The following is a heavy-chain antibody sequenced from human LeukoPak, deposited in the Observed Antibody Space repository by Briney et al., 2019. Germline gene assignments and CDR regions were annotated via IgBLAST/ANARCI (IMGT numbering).Heavy chain of an antibody. D-gene: IGHD6-6*01. J-gene: IGHJ4*02. CDR1: GYSISSGYY. Sequence: SETLSLTCTVSGYSISSGYYWGWIRQPPGKGLEWIGYIYYSGSTYYNPSLKSRVTISVDTSKNQFSLKLSSVTAADTAVYYCARVGAARSLDYWGQGTLVTVSS. CDR2: IYYSGST. V-gene: IGHV4-38-2*02. CDR3: ARVGAARSLDY.